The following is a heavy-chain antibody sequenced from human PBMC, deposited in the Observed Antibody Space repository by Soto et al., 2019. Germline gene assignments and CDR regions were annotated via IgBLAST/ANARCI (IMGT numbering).Heavy chain of an antibody. J-gene: IGHJ5*02. CDR3: ARLRIATNNYKWFDP. D-gene: IGHD2-21*01. V-gene: IGHV4-31*03. CDR1: GAALNSGNYY. Sequence: SETLSLTCSVSGAALNSGNYYWSWIRQFPGKGLEWIGHIYATGAVDYNPSLRDRITISQDTSERQFSLNLRLVTAADTAVYYCARLRIATNNYKWFDPWGQGTLVTVSS. CDR2: IYATGAV.